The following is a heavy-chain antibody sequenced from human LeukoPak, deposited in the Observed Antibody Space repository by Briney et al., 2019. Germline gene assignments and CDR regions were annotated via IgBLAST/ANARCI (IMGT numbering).Heavy chain of an antibody. CDR3: ARERFGPDY. J-gene: IGHJ4*02. D-gene: IGHD3-10*01. CDR1: GGSFSGYY. V-gene: IGHV4-34*01. CDR2: INHSGST. Sequence: SETLSLTCAVYGGSFSGYYWSWIRQPPGKGLEWLGEINHSGSTNYNPSLKSRVTISVDTSKNQFSLKLSSVSAADTAVYYCARERFGPDYWGQGTLVTVSS.